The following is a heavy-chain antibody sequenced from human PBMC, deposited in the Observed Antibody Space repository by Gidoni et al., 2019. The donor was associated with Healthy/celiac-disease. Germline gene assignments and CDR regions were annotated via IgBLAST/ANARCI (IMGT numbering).Heavy chain of an antibody. J-gene: IGHJ4*02. V-gene: IGHV4-34*01. CDR3: AGAGYSSGWYKGNFDY. CDR2: INHSGST. Sequence: QVQLQQWGAGLLTPSETLSLTCAVYGGSFSGYYWSWIRQPPGKGLEWIGEINHSGSTNYNPSLKSRVTISVDTSKNQFSLKLSSVTAADTAVYYCAGAGYSSGWYKGNFDYWGQGTLVTVSS. CDR1: GGSFSGYY. D-gene: IGHD6-19*01.